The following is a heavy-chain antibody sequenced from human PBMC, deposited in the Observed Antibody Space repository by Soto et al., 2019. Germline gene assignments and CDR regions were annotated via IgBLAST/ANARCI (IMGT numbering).Heavy chain of an antibody. V-gene: IGHV3-23*01. D-gene: IGHD6-25*01. CDR3: AKLSDAATEPRPLLYFDY. J-gene: IGHJ4*02. CDR1: GFTFSSYA. Sequence: GGSLRLSCAASGFTFSSYAMSWVRQAPGKGLEWVSAISGSGGSTYYADSVKGRFTISRDNSKNTLYLQMNSLRAEDTAVYYCAKLSDAATEPRPLLYFDYWGQGTLVTVSS. CDR2: ISGSGGST.